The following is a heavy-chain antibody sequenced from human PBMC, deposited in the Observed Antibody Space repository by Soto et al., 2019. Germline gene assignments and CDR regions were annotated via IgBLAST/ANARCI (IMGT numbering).Heavy chain of an antibody. CDR3: ATSYGSGSTHFDS. Sequence: QVQLVQSGAEVKKPGSSVKVSCTASEGTFNFYTINWVRQAPGQGLEWVGRVNPIVGMSNYGQKFQGRVSITADKSTTTASMSLNSLKSEDTAIYYCATSYGSGSTHFDSWGQGTLVTVSS. CDR2: VNPIVGMS. V-gene: IGHV1-69*02. CDR1: EGTFNFYT. D-gene: IGHD3-10*01. J-gene: IGHJ4*02.